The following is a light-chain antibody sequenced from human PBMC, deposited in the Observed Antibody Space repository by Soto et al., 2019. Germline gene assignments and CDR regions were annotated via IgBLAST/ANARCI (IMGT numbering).Light chain of an antibody. CDR3: QQYNNSPWT. V-gene: IGKV3-15*01. CDR2: SAS. CDR1: QSIRDN. J-gene: IGKJ1*01. Sequence: ERVMTQSRATLSVSPGVRCTLSCMAVQSIRDNLAWYQQKPCKAPRLLIYSASRGATGFPARFSGSGSGTDFTLTISSLQSEDFELYYCQQYNNSPWTFGQGTKVDIK.